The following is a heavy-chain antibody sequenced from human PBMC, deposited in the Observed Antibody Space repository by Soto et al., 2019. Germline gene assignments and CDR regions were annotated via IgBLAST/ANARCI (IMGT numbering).Heavy chain of an antibody. Sequence: LILSCAASGFTFSSYWISWVRHAPVKWLEWVANIKQDGSEKYYVDSVKGRFTISRDNAKNSLYLQMNSLRAEDTAVYYCARYLVDESYYYYGMDVWGQGTTVTVSS. CDR2: IKQDGSEK. CDR3: ARYLVDESYYYYGMDV. D-gene: IGHD6-6*01. V-gene: IGHV3-7*03. J-gene: IGHJ6*02. CDR1: GFTFSSYW.